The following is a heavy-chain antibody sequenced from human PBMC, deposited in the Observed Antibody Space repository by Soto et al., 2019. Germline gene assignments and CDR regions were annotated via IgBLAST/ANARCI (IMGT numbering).Heavy chain of an antibody. CDR1: GFTFSGSA. D-gene: IGHD6-13*01. J-gene: IGHJ6*02. Sequence: PXVSLRLSCAASGFTFSGSAMHWVRQASGKGLEWVGRIRSKANSYATAYAASVKGRFTISRDDSKNTAYLQMNSLKTEDTAVYYCTTDSSSFHGMDVWGQGTTVTVSS. CDR2: IRSKANSYAT. V-gene: IGHV3-73*01. CDR3: TTDSSSFHGMDV.